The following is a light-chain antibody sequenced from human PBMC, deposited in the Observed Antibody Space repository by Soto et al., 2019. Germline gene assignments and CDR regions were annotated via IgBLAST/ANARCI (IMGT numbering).Light chain of an antibody. CDR1: QSISSY. Sequence: DIQMTQSPSSLSASVGDRVTITCRASQSISSYLNWYQQKPGKAPKLLIYAASTLQSGVPSRFSGSGSGTEFTLTIISLQPEDFATYYCQQSYRFPKTFARGTKVDIK. V-gene: IGKV1-39*01. J-gene: IGKJ1*01. CDR2: AAS. CDR3: QQSYRFPKT.